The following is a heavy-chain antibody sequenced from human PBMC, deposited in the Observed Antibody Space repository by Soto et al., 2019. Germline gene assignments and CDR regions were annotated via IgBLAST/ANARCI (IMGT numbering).Heavy chain of an antibody. CDR2: IRSKGNNYAT. CDR3: SRQASDFWSGKPQYYMDV. CDR1: GFTFSGSA. Sequence: EVQLVESGGGLVQPGGSLKLPCAASGFTFSGSAMHWVRQASGKGLEWVGRIRSKGNNYATAYGASLKGRFTISRDDSKNTAYLQMNSLNTEDTAVYYCSRQASDFWSGKPQYYMDVWGKGTTVTVSS. J-gene: IGHJ6*03. D-gene: IGHD3-3*01. V-gene: IGHV3-73*01.